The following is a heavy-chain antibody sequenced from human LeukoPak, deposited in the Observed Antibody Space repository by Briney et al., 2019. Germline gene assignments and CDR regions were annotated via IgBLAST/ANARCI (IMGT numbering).Heavy chain of an antibody. CDR1: GFSHSNYW. Sequence: GGSLRLSCAASGFSHSNYWMHWVRQAPGKGLMWVSQISPDGSQTFYADSVKGRFTISRDNAKNTLFLQMDSLRAEDTALYYCVRSLRSADFWGQGTLVTVSS. CDR2: ISPDGSQT. CDR3: VRSLRSADF. V-gene: IGHV3-74*01. J-gene: IGHJ4*02.